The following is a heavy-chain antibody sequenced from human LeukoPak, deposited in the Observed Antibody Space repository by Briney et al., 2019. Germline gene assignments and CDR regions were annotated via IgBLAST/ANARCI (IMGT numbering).Heavy chain of an antibody. Sequence: SETLSLTCAVDGGSFSGYYWSWIRQPPGKGLEWIGEINHSGSTNYNPSLKSRVTISVDTSKNQFSLKLSSVTAADTAVYYCARGKLRGYSYGANWFDPWGQGTLVTVSS. CDR1: GGSFSGYY. CDR2: INHSGST. CDR3: ARGKLRGYSYGANWFDP. J-gene: IGHJ5*02. D-gene: IGHD5-18*01. V-gene: IGHV4-34*01.